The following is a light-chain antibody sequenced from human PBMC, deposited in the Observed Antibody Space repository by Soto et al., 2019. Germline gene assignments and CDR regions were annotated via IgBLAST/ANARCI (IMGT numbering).Light chain of an antibody. Sequence: DIQMTQSPSSLSASVGDRVTITCRASQSISTYLNWYQQKPGKAPKLLIYAASTLESGVPSRFSGSGSVTDFTLTINSLQPEDFATYYCQQSYSTMWTFGQGTKVDIK. CDR2: AAS. CDR3: QQSYSTMWT. V-gene: IGKV1-39*01. J-gene: IGKJ1*01. CDR1: QSISTY.